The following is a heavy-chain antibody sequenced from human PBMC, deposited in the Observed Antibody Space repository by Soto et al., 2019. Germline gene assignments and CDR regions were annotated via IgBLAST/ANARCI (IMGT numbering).Heavy chain of an antibody. D-gene: IGHD6-13*01. J-gene: IGHJ4*02. CDR3: ASGASRWYPYFFDS. V-gene: IGHV1-69*01. Sequence: QAQVVQSGAEVRKPGSSVKLSCKASEGTFNSYAIAWVRQAPGQGLEWMGGISPYYNTLNYAQKFQDRVTITADASQNTVYMALSSLRSDATAVYFCASGASRWYPYFFDSWAQGTLVTVSS. CDR2: ISPYYNTL. CDR1: EGTFNSYA.